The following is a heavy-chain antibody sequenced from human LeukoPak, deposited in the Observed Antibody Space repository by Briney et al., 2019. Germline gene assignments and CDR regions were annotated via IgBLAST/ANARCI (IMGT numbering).Heavy chain of an antibody. Sequence: GGSLRLSCAASGFTFSSYAMHWVRQAPGKGLEWVAVISYDGSNKYYADSVKGRFTISRDNAKNSLYLQMNSLRAEDTAVYYCARVRDYGGFDAFDIWGQGTMVTVSS. V-gene: IGHV3-30-3*01. CDR2: ISYDGSNK. D-gene: IGHD4-23*01. J-gene: IGHJ3*02. CDR1: GFTFSSYA. CDR3: ARVRDYGGFDAFDI.